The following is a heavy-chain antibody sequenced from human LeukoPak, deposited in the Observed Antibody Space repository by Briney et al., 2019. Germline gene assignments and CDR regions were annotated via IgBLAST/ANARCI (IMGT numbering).Heavy chain of an antibody. J-gene: IGHJ5*02. CDR2: IYTSGST. V-gene: IGHV4-4*07. D-gene: IGHD1/OR15-1a*01. CDR3: ARDRITGTENWFDP. Sequence: SETLSLTCTVSGGSISSYYWSWIRQPAGKGLEWIGRIYTSGSTNYNPSLKSRVTVSVDTSKNQFSLKLSSVTAADTAVYYCARDRITGTENWFDPWGQGTLVTVSS. CDR1: GGSISSYY.